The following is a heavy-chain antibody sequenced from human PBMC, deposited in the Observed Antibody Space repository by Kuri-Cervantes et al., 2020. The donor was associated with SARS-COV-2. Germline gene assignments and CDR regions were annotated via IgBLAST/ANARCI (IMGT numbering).Heavy chain of an antibody. CDR2: FYNCGST. CDR3: ARDFDDLYYYYYMDV. J-gene: IGHJ6*03. CDR1: GFTVS. V-gene: IGHV3-66*03. D-gene: IGHD3-3*01. Sequence: GGSLRLSCAASGFTVSQAPGKALEWVSVFYNCGSTYYADSVMGRFTISRDNSKNTLYLQMNSMRAEDTAVYYCARDFDDLYYYYYMDVWGKGTTVTVSS.